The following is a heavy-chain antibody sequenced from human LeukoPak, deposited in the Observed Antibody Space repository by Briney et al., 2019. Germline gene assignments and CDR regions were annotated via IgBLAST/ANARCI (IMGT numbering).Heavy chain of an antibody. CDR2: MNPNSGNT. J-gene: IGHJ4*02. Sequence: GASVKVSCKASGYTFTRYDINWVRQATGQGLEWVGWMNPNSGNTGYAQKFQGRVTITRNTAISTAYMELSSLRSEDTAVYYCARHDYGDYSFQYWGQGTLVTVSS. CDR3: ARHDYGDYSFQY. D-gene: IGHD4-17*01. CDR1: GYTFTRYD. V-gene: IGHV1-8*03.